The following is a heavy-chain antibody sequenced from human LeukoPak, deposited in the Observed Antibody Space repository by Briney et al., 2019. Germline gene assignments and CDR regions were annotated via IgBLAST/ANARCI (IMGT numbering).Heavy chain of an antibody. V-gene: IGHV4-4*07. Sequence: SETLSLTCTVSGGSISSYYRSWIRQPAGKGLEWIGRIYTTGSTNYNPSLKSRVTISLDTSKNQFSLKLRSVTAADTAVYYCARDRDDFWTYYMDVWGKGTTVTVSS. CDR2: IYTTGST. J-gene: IGHJ6*03. CDR3: ARDRDDFWTYYMDV. D-gene: IGHD3-3*01. CDR1: GGSISSYY.